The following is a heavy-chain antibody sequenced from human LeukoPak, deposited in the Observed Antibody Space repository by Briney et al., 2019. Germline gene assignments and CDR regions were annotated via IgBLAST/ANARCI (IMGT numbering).Heavy chain of an antibody. CDR1: GGSFSGYY. D-gene: IGHD3-9*01. J-gene: IGHJ4*02. V-gene: IGHV4-34*01. CDR3: ARQDYDILTGIALHFDY. Sequence: SETLSLTCAVYGGSFSGYYWSWIRQPPGKGLEWIGEINHSGSTNYNPSLKSRVTISVDTSKNQFSLKLSSVTAADTAVYYCARQDYDILTGIALHFDYWGQGTLVTVSS. CDR2: INHSGST.